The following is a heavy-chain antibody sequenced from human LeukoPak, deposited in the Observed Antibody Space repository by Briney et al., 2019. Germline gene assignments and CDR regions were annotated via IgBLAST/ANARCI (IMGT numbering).Heavy chain of an antibody. CDR1: GGTFSSYA. V-gene: IGHV1-69*05. J-gene: IGHJ4*02. Sequence: ASVKVSCKASGGTFSSYAISWVRQAPGQGLEWMGGIIPIFGTANYAQKFQGRVTITRDTSASTAYMELSSLRSEDTAVYYCARGPLWFGELYFDYWGQGTLVTVSS. D-gene: IGHD3-10*01. CDR3: ARGPLWFGELYFDY. CDR2: IIPIFGTA.